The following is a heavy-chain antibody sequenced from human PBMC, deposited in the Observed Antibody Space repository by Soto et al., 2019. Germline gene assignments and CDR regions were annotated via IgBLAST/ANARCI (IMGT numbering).Heavy chain of an antibody. Sequence: ASVKVSCKASGYTFTSYGISWVRQAPGQGLEWMGWISAYNGNTNYAQKLQGRVTMTTDTSTSTAYMELRSLRSDDTAVYYCAGSSGYYGSGSSSRHLDYWGQGTLVTVSS. CDR3: AGSSGYYGSGSSSRHLDY. CDR1: GYTFTSYG. V-gene: IGHV1-18*01. J-gene: IGHJ4*02. CDR2: ISAYNGNT. D-gene: IGHD3-10*01.